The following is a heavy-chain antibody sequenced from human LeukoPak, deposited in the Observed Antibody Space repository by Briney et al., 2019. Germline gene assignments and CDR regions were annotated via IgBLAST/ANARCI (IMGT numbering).Heavy chain of an antibody. J-gene: IGHJ5*02. CDR3: ARCGPSSSWYRGDNWFDP. D-gene: IGHD6-13*01. CDR2: IKQDGSEK. V-gene: IGHV3-7*01. CDR1: GFTFSSYW. Sequence: PGGSLGLSCAASGFTFSSYWMSWVRQAPGKGLEWVANIKQDGSEKYYVDSVKGRFTISRDNAKNSLYLQMNSLRAEDTAVYYCARCGPSSSWYRGDNWFDPWGQGTLVTVSS.